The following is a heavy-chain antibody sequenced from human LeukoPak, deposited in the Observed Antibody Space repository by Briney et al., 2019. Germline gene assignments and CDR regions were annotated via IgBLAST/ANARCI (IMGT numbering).Heavy chain of an antibody. CDR1: GFTFSTYW. D-gene: IGHD4-17*01. CDR2: IKQDGSEK. CDR3: ARVRYGDYFGAFDI. Sequence: PGGSLRLSCAASGFTFSTYWMSWVRQAPGKGLEWVANIKQDGSEKYYVDSVKGRFTISRDNAENALYLQMNSLRAEDTAVYYCARVRYGDYFGAFDIWGQGTMATVSS. V-gene: IGHV3-7*01. J-gene: IGHJ3*02.